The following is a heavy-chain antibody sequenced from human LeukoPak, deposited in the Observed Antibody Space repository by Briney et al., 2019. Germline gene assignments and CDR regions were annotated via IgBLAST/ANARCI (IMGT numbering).Heavy chain of an antibody. CDR3: ARHVRGLSGGDY. CDR1: GGSFSGYY. V-gene: IGHV4-34*01. CDR2: INHSGST. Sequence: SETLSLTCAVYGGSFSGYYWSWIRQPPGKGLEWIGEINHSGSTNYNPSLKSRVTISVDTSKNQFSLKLSSVTAADRAVYYCARHVRGLSGGDYWGQGTLVTVSS. J-gene: IGHJ4*02. D-gene: IGHD3-10*02.